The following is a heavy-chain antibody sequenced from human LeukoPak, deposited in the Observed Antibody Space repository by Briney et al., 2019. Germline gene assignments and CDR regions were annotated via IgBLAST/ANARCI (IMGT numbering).Heavy chain of an antibody. D-gene: IGHD3-3*01. V-gene: IGHV3-7*01. CDR3: ARDHYDFWSGPDY. Sequence: ETLSLTCAVSGGSISSSNWWSWVRQPPGKGLEWVANIKQDGSEKYYVDSVKGRFTISRDNAKNSLYLQMNSLRAEDTAVYYCARDHYDFWSGPDYWGQGTLVTVSS. CDR1: GGSISSSNW. J-gene: IGHJ4*02. CDR2: IKQDGSEK.